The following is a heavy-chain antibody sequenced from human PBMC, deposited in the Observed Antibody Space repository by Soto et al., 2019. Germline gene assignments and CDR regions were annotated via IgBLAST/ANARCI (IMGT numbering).Heavy chain of an antibody. J-gene: IGHJ6*02. V-gene: IGHV5-10-1*01. CDR3: ARSHIGAALVQQYYYGMDV. CDR1: GYSFTSYW. CDR2: IDPSDSYT. Sequence: GESLKISCKGSGYSFTSYWISWVRQMPGKGLEWMGRIDPSDSYTNYSPSFQGHVTISADKSISTAYLQWSSLKASDTAMYYCARSHIGAALVQQYYYGMDVCRQANTVTVSS. D-gene: IGHD2-21*01.